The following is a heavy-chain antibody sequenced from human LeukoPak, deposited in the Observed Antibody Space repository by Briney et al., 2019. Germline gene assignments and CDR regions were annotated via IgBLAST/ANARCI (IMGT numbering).Heavy chain of an antibody. Sequence: PGGSLRLSCAASGFSFSVFWMHWVRQVPGKGPVWVSAISGSGGSTYYADSVKGRFTISRDNSKNTLYLQMNSLRAEDTAVYYCAKVTTVTFGSFDYWGQGTLVTVSS. CDR2: ISGSGGST. D-gene: IGHD4-17*01. J-gene: IGHJ4*02. CDR1: GFSFSVFW. CDR3: AKVTTVTFGSFDY. V-gene: IGHV3-23*01.